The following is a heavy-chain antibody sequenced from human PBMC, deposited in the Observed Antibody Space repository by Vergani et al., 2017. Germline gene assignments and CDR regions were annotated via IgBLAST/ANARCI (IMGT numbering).Heavy chain of an antibody. CDR2: IDPSDSYT. CDR1: GYSFTSYW. V-gene: IGHV5-10-1*03. J-gene: IGHJ4*02. D-gene: IGHD3-16*01. CDR3: ARQGGIMITFGEFDY. Sequence: EVQLVQSGAEVKKPGESLRISCKGSGYSFTSYWISWVRQMPGKGLEWMGRIDPSDSYTNYSPSFQGNVTIAADKSISTAYLQWSSLKASDTAMYYCARQGGIMITFGEFDYWGQGTLVTVSS.